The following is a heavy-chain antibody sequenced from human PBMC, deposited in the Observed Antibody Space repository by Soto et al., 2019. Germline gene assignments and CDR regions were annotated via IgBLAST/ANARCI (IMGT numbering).Heavy chain of an antibody. CDR1: GASVSSGSYY. J-gene: IGHJ4*02. CDR2: IFYNGKTT. V-gene: IGHV4-61*01. CDR3: ARVYSGSYGQND. Sequence: QVQLQESGPGVVKPSETLSLSCTVSGASVSSGSYYWTWIRQPPGKGLEWVGYIFYNGKTTNYNPSLKSRVTISVDTSKNQFSLKMSSETAADTAFYYCARVYSGSYGQNDWGQGTLVTVSA. D-gene: IGHD1-26*01.